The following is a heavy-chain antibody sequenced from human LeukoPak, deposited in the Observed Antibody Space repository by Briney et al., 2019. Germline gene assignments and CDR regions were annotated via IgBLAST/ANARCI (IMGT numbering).Heavy chain of an antibody. V-gene: IGHV3-23*01. CDR1: GFTFSSYA. Sequence: GGSLRLSCAASGFTFSSYAMSWVRQAPGKGLEWVSAISGSGGSTYYADSVKGRFTISRDNSKNTLYLQMNSLRAEDTAVYYCAKSQQPGITMIVGHIPGEFDYWGQGTPVTVSS. D-gene: IGHD3-22*01. CDR2: ISGSGGST. CDR3: AKSQQPGITMIVGHIPGEFDY. J-gene: IGHJ4*02.